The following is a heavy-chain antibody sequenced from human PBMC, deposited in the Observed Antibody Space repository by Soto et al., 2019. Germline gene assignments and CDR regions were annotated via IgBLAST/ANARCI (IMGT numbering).Heavy chain of an antibody. V-gene: IGHV3-23*01. J-gene: IGHJ4*02. CDR2: ISGSGGST. CDR1: GFTFSSYA. CDR3: AKDESYFDY. Sequence: EVQLLESGGGLVQPGGSLRLSCAASGFTFSSYAMSWVRQAPGKGLEWVSAISGSGGSTYYADSVKGRFTISRDKSKNTLDLEMNSWGGGDTAVYYCAKDESYFDYWGQGTLVTVSS.